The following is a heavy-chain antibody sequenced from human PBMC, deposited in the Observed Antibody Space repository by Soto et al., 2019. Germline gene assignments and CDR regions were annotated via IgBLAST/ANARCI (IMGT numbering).Heavy chain of an antibody. CDR1: GFSLSTSGVG. CDR3: AHRLQGSGTTQFDP. J-gene: IGHJ5*02. V-gene: IGHV2-5*02. D-gene: IGHD1-7*01. Sequence: QITLKESGPTLVKPTQTLTLTCTFSGFSLSTSGVGVGWIRQPPGKALEWLALIYWDDDKRYSPSLKSRLTITKDSSKNQVVLTMTNMAPVDTATYYCAHRLQGSGTTQFDPWGQGTLVTVSS. CDR2: IYWDDDK.